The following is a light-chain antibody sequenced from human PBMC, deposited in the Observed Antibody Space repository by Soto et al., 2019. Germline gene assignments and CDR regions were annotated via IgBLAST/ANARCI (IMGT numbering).Light chain of an antibody. CDR3: QQRSSWPLT. Sequence: EVVLSQSPGTLSLSPGESATLSCRASQIVNTFYLAWYQQKPGQAPRLLIYGASSRATGVSDRFSASGSATDFTLSISSLETDDFAVYYCQQRSSWPLTFGGGTKVDIK. CDR1: QIVNTFY. V-gene: IGKV3D-20*02. J-gene: IGKJ4*01. CDR2: GAS.